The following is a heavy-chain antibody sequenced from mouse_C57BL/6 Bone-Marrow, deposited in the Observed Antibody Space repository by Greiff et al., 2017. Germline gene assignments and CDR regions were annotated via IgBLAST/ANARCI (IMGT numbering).Heavy chain of an antibody. CDR1: GYAFSSSW. V-gene: IGHV1-82*01. J-gene: IGHJ4*01. Sequence: VKLMESGPELVKPGASVKISCKASGYAFSSSWMNWVKQRPGKGLEWIGRIYPGDGDTNYNGKFKGKATLTADKSSSTAYMQLSSLTSEDSAVYFCARRDYGSLYAMDYWGPGTSVTVSS. D-gene: IGHD1-1*01. CDR3: ARRDYGSLYAMDY. CDR2: IYPGDGDT.